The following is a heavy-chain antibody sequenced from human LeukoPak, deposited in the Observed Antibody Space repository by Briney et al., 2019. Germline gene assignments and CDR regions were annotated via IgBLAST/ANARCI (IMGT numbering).Heavy chain of an antibody. Sequence: GGSLRLSCAASGFTFNTYSMNWVRQAPGKGLEWVSYISDSSGTIYYADSVKGRFTISRDNARNSLYLQMNSLRAEDTAVYYCAREGPMDSFDYWGQGTLVTVSS. CDR1: GFTFNTYS. CDR3: AREGPMDSFDY. CDR2: ISDSSGTI. J-gene: IGHJ4*02. V-gene: IGHV3-48*01. D-gene: IGHD2-8*01.